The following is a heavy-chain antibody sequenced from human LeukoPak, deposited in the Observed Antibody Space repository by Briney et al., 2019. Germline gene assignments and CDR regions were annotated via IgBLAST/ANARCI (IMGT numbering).Heavy chain of an antibody. Sequence: ASVKVSCKTSGYNFASYTMHWLRQAPGQSPEWMGSINGDNGNTNIPRSFRVESPLPGTHPRAQPTWLSRLRSEDTAVYYCARSSSGTYHYWGQGTLVTVSS. CDR3: ARSSSGTYHY. J-gene: IGHJ4*02. V-gene: IGHV1-3*01. D-gene: IGHD3-10*01. CDR2: INGDNGNT. CDR1: GYNFASYT.